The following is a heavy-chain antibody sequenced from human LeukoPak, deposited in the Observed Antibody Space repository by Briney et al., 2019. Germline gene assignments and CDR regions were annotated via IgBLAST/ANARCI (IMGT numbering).Heavy chain of an antibody. V-gene: IGHV3-53*05. CDR3: TDTVAG. D-gene: IGHD4-23*01. CDR2: IYSGGST. CDR1: GISISSNY. J-gene: IGHJ4*02. Sequence: GGSLRLSCAASGISISSNYMTWVRQPPGKGLEWVSVIYSGGSTYYADSVKGRFTISRDNSKNMLYLQMNSLRVGDTAVYYCTDTVAGWGQGTLVTVSS.